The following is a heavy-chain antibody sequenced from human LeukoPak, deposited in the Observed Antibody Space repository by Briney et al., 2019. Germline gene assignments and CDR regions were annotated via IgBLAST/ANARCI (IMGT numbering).Heavy chain of an antibody. V-gene: IGHV3-11*01. CDR2: ISSSGSTI. J-gene: IGHJ4*02. D-gene: IGHD3-22*01. CDR3: ARDGYYYDSSGYYYYFDY. Sequence: PGGSLRLSCAASGFTFSDYYMSWIRQAPGKGLEWVSYISSSGSTIYYADSVKGRFTISRDNAKNSLYLQMNSLRAEDTAVYYCARDGYYYDSSGYYYYFDYWGQGTLVTVSS. CDR1: GFTFSDYY.